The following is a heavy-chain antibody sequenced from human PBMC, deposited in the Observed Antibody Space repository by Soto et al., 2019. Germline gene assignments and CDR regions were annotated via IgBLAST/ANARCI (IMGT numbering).Heavy chain of an antibody. Sequence: PSETLSLTCAVYGGSFSGYYWSWIRQPPGKGLEWIGEINHSGSTNYNPSLKSRVTISVDTSKNQFSLKLSSVTAADTAVYYCARDYGDYKRNWFDPWGQGTLVTVSS. J-gene: IGHJ5*02. CDR1: GGSFSGYY. CDR3: ARDYGDYKRNWFDP. CDR2: INHSGST. D-gene: IGHD4-17*01. V-gene: IGHV4-34*01.